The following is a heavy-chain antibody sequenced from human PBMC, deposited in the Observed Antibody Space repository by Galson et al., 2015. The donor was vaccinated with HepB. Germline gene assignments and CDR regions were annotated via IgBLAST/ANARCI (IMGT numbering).Heavy chain of an antibody. D-gene: IGHD1-26*01. CDR3: ARGASGSHYGSWFDP. CDR1: GYSFSTYW. Sequence: QSGAEVKEPGDSLTISCKGSGYSFSTYWINWVRQMPGKGLEWMGRIDPGDPGGSNTNYSPSFQGHVTISDDKSITTAYLQLSNLKASDTAIYYCARGASGSHYGSWFDPWGQGTLVTVSS. CDR2: IDPGDPGGSNT. J-gene: IGHJ5*02. V-gene: IGHV5-10-1*01.